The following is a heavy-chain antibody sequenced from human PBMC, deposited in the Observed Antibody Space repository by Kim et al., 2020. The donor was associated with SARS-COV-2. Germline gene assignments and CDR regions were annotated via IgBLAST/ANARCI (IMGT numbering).Heavy chain of an antibody. CDR3: ARNRGSGWNYFDY. D-gene: IGHD6-19*01. Sequence: GGSLRLSCAASGFTFSSYSMNWVRQAPGKGLEWVSSISSSSSYIYYADSVKGRFTISRDHAKNSLYLQMNSLRAEDTAVYYCARNRGSGWNYFDYWGQGTLVTVSS. J-gene: IGHJ4*02. CDR1: GFTFSSYS. CDR2: ISSSSSYI. V-gene: IGHV3-21*01.